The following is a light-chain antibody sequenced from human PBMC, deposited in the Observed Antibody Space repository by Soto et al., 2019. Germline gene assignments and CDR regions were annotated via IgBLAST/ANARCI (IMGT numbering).Light chain of an antibody. V-gene: IGLV2-11*01. CDR1: SSDVGGYNY. Sequence: ALTQPRSVSGSPGQSVTISCTGTSSDVGGYNYVSWYQQHPGKATKLMIYDVSKRPSGAPDRFSGSKSGNTASLTISGLQAEDEADYYCCSYAGSYTYVFGTGTKVTVL. CDR3: CSYAGSYTYV. CDR2: DVS. J-gene: IGLJ1*01.